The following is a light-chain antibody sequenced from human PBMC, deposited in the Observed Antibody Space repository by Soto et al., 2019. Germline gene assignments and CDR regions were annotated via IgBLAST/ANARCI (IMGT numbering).Light chain of an antibody. CDR3: QQYNSYWT. J-gene: IGKJ1*01. V-gene: IGKV1-5*01. CDR2: DAS. CDR1: QSISSW. Sequence: DIQMTQSPSTLSASVGDRVTITYRASQSISSWLAWYQQKPGKAPKLLIYDASSLESGVPSRFSGSGSGTEFTLTISSLQPDDFATYYCQQYNSYWTFGQGTKVDIK.